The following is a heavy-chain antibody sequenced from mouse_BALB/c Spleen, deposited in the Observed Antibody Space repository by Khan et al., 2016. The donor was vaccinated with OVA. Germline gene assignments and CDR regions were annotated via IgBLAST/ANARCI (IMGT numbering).Heavy chain of an antibody. CDR3: AGQGYPGYFDV. J-gene: IGHJ1*01. CDR2: IWSDGRT. V-gene: IGHV2-6-1*01. Sequence: QVQLKESGPGPVAPSQSLSITCTISGFSLTSYGVHWVRQPAGKGLEWLVVIWSDGRTTYNSALKSRMSISKDNSKSQVFLKVNSLQTDDTDIYXCAGQGYPGYFDVWGAGTTVTVSS. D-gene: IGHD3-2*02. CDR1: GFSLTSYG.